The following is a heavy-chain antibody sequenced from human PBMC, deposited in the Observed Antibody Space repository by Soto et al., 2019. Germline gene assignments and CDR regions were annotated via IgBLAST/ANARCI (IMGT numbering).Heavy chain of an antibody. CDR2: IIPIFGTA. Sequence: SVKVSCKASGGTFSSYAISWVRQAPGQGLEWMGGIIPIFGTANYAQRFQGRVTITADESTSTAYMELSSLRSEDTAVYYCARPYHSIDYYYGMDVWGQGTTVTVSS. V-gene: IGHV1-69*13. CDR3: ARPYHSIDYYYGMDV. J-gene: IGHJ6*02. CDR1: GGTFSSYA. D-gene: IGHD2-15*01.